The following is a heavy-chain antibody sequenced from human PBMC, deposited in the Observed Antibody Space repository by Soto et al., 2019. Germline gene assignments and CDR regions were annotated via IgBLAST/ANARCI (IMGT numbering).Heavy chain of an antibody. CDR3: ARALRMITFGEVSWYFDL. CDR1: GGTFSSYA. Sequence: QVQLVQSGAEVKKPGSSVKVSCKASGGTFSSYAISWVRQAPGQGLEWMGGIIPIFGTANYAQKFQGRVTITADESTSTAYMELSSLRSEDTAVYYCARALRMITFGEVSWYFDLWGRGTLVTVSS. CDR2: IIPIFGTA. V-gene: IGHV1-69*01. J-gene: IGHJ2*01. D-gene: IGHD3-16*01.